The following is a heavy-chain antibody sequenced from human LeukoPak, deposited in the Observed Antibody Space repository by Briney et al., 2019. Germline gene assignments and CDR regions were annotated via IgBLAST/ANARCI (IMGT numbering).Heavy chain of an antibody. J-gene: IGHJ5*02. CDR2: ISAYNGNT. V-gene: IGHV1-18*04. CDR3: ARDRAGTTGNWFDP. CDR1: GYTFSSYG. D-gene: IGHD1-1*01. Sequence: GASVKVSCKASGYTFSSYGISWVRQAPGQGLEWMGWISAYNGNTNYAQKLQGRVTMTTDTSTSTAYMELRSLRSDDTAVYYCARDRAGTTGNWFDPWGQGTLVTVSS.